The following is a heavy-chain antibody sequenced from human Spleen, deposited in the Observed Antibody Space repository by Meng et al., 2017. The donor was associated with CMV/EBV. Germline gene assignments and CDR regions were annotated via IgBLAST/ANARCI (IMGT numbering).Heavy chain of an antibody. CDR2: ISAYNGNT. CDR1: GYTFSGYY. D-gene: IGHD1-26*01. Sequence: ASVKVSCKASGYTFSGYYIHWVRQAPGQGLEWMGWISAYNGNTNYAQKLQGRVTMTTDTSTSTAYMELRSLRSDDTAVYYCARGRGSYYGNDYWGQGTLVTVSS. J-gene: IGHJ4*02. V-gene: IGHV1-18*01. CDR3: ARGRGSYYGNDY.